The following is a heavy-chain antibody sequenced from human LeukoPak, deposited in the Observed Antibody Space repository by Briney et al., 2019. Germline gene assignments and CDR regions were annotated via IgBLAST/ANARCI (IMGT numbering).Heavy chain of an antibody. D-gene: IGHD4-17*01. V-gene: IGHV3-21*01. Sequence: GGSLRLSCAASGFTFSSYSMNWVRQAPGKGLEWVSSISSSSSYIYYADSVKGRFTISRGNAKNSLYLQMNSLRAKDTAVYYCARDDYGDYIDYWGQGTLVTVSS. CDR1: GFTFSSYS. J-gene: IGHJ4*02. CDR2: ISSSSSYI. CDR3: ARDDYGDYIDY.